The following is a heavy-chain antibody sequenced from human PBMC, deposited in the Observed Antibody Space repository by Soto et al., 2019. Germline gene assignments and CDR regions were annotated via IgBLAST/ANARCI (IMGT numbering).Heavy chain of an antibody. CDR2: IFPIFGTA. Sequence: QVQLVQSGAEVKKPGSSVKVSCKASGGTFSSYAISWVRQAPGQGLEWMGGIFPIFGTANYAQKFQGRVTITADKSTSTAYMELSSLRSEDTAVYYCARDRGGYCSGGSCSNWFDPWGQGTLVTVSS. CDR3: ARDRGGYCSGGSCSNWFDP. V-gene: IGHV1-69*06. CDR1: GGTFSSYA. D-gene: IGHD2-15*01. J-gene: IGHJ5*02.